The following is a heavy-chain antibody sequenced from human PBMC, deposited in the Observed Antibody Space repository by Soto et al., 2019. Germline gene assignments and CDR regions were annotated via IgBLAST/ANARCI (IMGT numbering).Heavy chain of an antibody. Sequence: EVQLVESGGGLVQPGGSLKLSCAASGFTFSGSAMHWVRQTSGKGLEWVGRIRSKVNSYATAYAASVKGRFTISRDDSKNTAYLQTNSLKTEDTAVYDCTRDSSGWPYWGQGTLVTVSS. J-gene: IGHJ4*02. CDR1: GFTFSGSA. D-gene: IGHD6-19*01. CDR3: TRDSSGWPY. CDR2: IRSKVNSYAT. V-gene: IGHV3-73*02.